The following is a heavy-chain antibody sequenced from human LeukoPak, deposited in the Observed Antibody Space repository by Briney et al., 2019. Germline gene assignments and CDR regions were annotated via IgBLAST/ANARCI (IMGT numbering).Heavy chain of an antibody. CDR2: IYYTGST. CDR1: GGSTSSYR. D-gene: IGHD3-3*01. J-gene: IGHJ6*02. CDR3: TRSLGGVSHGGMDV. Sequence: SETLSFTRTVSGGSTSSYRWSWIRQRPGKGLEWIGHIYYTGSTNYNPSLTSRVTISLDTSKNQFSLKLSSVTATDTAGYYCTRSLGGVSHGGMDVWGQGTTVTVSS. V-gene: IGHV4-59*01.